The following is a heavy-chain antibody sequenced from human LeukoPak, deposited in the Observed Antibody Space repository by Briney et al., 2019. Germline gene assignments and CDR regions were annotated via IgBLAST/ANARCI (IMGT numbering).Heavy chain of an antibody. CDR1: GFTFTSYG. V-gene: IGHV3-23*01. Sequence: GGSLRLSCAASGFTFTSYGMSWVRQAPGKGLEWVSGISGSGVGTYYADSVKGRFTISRDNSKNTLNLQMNSLRAEDTAVYYCARDLSGIAGYTYGRGIDYWGQGTLVTVSS. CDR3: ARDLSGIAGYTYGRGIDY. J-gene: IGHJ4*02. CDR2: ISGSGVGT. D-gene: IGHD5-18*01.